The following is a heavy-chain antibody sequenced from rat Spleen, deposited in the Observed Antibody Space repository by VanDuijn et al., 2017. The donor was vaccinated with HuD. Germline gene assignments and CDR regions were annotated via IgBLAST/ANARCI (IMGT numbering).Heavy chain of an antibody. CDR1: GFSLTSYN. CDR3: ARDKFGVFDY. D-gene: IGHD4-3*01. J-gene: IGHJ2*01. Sequence: QVQLKESGPGLVQPSQTLSLTCTVAGFSLTSYNVHWVRQPPGKGLEWMGVIWNTGGTRYNSALKSRLSISRDTSKNQVFLKMNSLQSEDTTTYYCARDKFGVFDYWGQGVMVTVSS. V-gene: IGHV2-41*01. CDR2: IWNTGGT.